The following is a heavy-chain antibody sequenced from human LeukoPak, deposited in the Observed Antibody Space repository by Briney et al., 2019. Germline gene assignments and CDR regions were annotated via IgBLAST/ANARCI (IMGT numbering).Heavy chain of an antibody. CDR2: MNPSSGNT. J-gene: IGHJ5*02. Sequence: ASVKVSCKASGYTFTSYDIDWVRQATGQGLEWMGWMNPSSGNTGYAQKFQGRVTMTRNTSISTAYMELSSLRSEDTAVYYCARERGYCSGGSCYRPRRLDPWGQGTLVTVSS. V-gene: IGHV1-8*01. D-gene: IGHD2-15*01. CDR1: GYTFTSYD. CDR3: ARERGYCSGGSCYRPRRLDP.